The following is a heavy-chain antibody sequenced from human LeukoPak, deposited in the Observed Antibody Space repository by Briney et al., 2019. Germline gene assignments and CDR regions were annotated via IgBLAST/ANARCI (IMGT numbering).Heavy chain of an antibody. CDR3: ARVFRGLLDL. V-gene: IGHV4-38-2*02. Sequence: SQTLSLTCTVSGYSISSGCYWGWIRQPPGKGLEWIGSIYHSGSTYYNPSLKSRVTISVDTSKNQFSLKLSSVTAADTAVYYCARVFRGLLDLWGRGTLVTVSS. CDR1: GYSISSGCY. CDR2: IYHSGST. J-gene: IGHJ2*01. D-gene: IGHD2-15*01.